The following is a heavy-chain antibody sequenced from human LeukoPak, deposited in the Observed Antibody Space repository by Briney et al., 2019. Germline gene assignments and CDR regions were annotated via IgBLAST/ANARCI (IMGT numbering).Heavy chain of an antibody. D-gene: IGHD4-17*01. J-gene: IGHJ4*02. CDR1: GFTFDDYA. CDR3: AKGSYGDYSFDY. V-gene: IGHV3-9*01. Sequence: GRSLRLSCAASGFTFDDYAMHWVRQAPGKGLEWFSGISWNSGSIGYADSVKGRFTISRDNAKNSLYLQMNSLRAEDTALYYCAKGSYGDYSFDYWGQGTLVTVSS. CDR2: ISWNSGSI.